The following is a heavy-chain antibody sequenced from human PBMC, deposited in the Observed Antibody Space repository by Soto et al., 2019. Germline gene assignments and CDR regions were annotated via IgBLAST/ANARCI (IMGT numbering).Heavy chain of an antibody. CDR3: ARGLAKVGCHADGFDS. D-gene: IGHD2-2*01. CDR1: GFSFSSHA. CDR2: ISGRGGSK. V-gene: IGHV3-23*01. Sequence: GGSLRLSCAASGFSFSSHAMSWVRQAPGKGLEWVSAISGRGGSKYYADSVEGRFTVSRDNARNSLFLQMNSLRDDDTAVYYCARGLAKVGCHADGFDSWGPGTLVTVSS. J-gene: IGHJ5*01.